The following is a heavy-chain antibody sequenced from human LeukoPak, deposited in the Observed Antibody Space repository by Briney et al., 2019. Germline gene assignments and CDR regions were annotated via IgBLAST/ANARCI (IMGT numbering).Heavy chain of an antibody. J-gene: IGHJ4*02. Sequence: SETLSLTCAVYGVSFSGYYWSWIRQPPGKGLEWIGEINHSGSTNYNPSLKSRVTISVDTSKNQFSLKLSSVTAADTAVYYCARRSKYCSGGSCYFANFDYWGQGTLVTVSS. CDR2: INHSGST. D-gene: IGHD2-15*01. V-gene: IGHV4-34*01. CDR3: ARRSKYCSGGSCYFANFDY. CDR1: GVSFSGYY.